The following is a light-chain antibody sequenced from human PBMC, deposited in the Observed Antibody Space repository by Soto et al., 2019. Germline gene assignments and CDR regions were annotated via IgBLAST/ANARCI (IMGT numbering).Light chain of an antibody. V-gene: IGKV3D-20*02. J-gene: IGKJ5*01. CDR3: QQRSNWPFT. CDR1: QSVSSSY. Sequence: EIVLTQSPGTLSLSPGERTTLSCRASQSVSSSYLAWYQQKPGQAPRLLIYDASNRATGIPARFSGSGSGTDFTLTISSLEAEDFAVYYCQQRSNWPFTFGQGTRLEIK. CDR2: DAS.